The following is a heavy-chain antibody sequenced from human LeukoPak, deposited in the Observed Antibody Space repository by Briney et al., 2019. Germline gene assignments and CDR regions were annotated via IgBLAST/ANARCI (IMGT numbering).Heavy chain of an antibody. D-gene: IGHD6-13*01. CDR1: GFTFSSYG. CDR3: AKLGIAASHPTGNWFDP. CDR2: IRYDGSNK. V-gene: IGHV3-30*02. Sequence: GGSLRLSCAASGFTFSSYGMHWVRQAPGKGLEWVAFIRYDGSNKYYADSVKGRFTISRDNSKNTLYLQMNSLRAEDTAVYYCAKLGIAASHPTGNWFDPWGQGTLATVSS. J-gene: IGHJ5*02.